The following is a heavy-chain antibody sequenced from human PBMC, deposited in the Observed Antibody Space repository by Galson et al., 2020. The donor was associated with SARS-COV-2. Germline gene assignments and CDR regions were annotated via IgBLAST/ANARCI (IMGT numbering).Heavy chain of an antibody. CDR2: ISYDGSNK. J-gene: IGHJ3*02. CDR3: ARVVVITWAENAFDI. V-gene: IGHV3-30*04. Sequence: GESLKISCAASGFTFSSYAMHWVRQAPGKGLEWVAVISYDGSNKYYADSVKGRFTISRDNSKNTLYLQMNSLRAEDTAVYYCARVVVITWAENAFDIWGQGTMVTVSS. CDR1: GFTFSSYA. D-gene: IGHD3-22*01.